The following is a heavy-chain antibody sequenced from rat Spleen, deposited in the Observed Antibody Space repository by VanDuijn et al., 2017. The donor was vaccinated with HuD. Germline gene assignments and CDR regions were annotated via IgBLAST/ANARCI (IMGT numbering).Heavy chain of an antibody. D-gene: IGHD1-9*01. Sequence: EVQLVESGGGLVQPGRSLKLSCAASGFTFSDYYMAWVRQAPTKGLEWIATITHIGGSTFYPDSVRGRFTISRDNAQNTLYLQMNSLRSEDTATYYCTRANILWVSKSSNYFDYWGQGVMVTVSS. CDR3: TRANILWVSKSSNYFDY. CDR1: GFTFSDYY. CDR2: ITHIGGST. J-gene: IGHJ2*01. V-gene: IGHV5-29*01.